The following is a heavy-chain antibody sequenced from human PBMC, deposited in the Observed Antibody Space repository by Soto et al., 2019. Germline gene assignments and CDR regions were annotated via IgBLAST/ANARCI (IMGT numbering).Heavy chain of an antibody. CDR2: VSPSNGNI. CDR3: AREQFTFFGVVNDY. J-gene: IGHJ4*02. CDR1: GYIFMNHG. V-gene: IGHV1-18*01. D-gene: IGHD3-3*01. Sequence: QVQLEQSGDEVKKPGASVRVSCKASGYIFMNHGISWVRQAPGQGLEYIGWVSPSNGNINYAPSFQGTVIMTTDTSTNTAYLELRSLRSDDTAVYYCAREQFTFFGVVNDYWGQGTLVTVSS.